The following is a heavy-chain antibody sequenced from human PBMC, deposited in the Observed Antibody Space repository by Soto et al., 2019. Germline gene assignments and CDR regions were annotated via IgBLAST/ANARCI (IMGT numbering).Heavy chain of an antibody. CDR3: AKDGVVVPAAMVYYYYGMAV. CDR2: ISGSGGST. D-gene: IGHD2-2*01. Sequence: PGGSLRLSCAASGFTFSSYAMTWAGQAPGKGLEWVSAISGSGGSTYYADSVKGRFTISRDNSKNTLYLQMNSLRAEDTAVYYCAKDGVVVPAAMVYYYYGMAVWGQGTTVTVSS. V-gene: IGHV3-23*01. CDR1: GFTFSSYA. J-gene: IGHJ6*02.